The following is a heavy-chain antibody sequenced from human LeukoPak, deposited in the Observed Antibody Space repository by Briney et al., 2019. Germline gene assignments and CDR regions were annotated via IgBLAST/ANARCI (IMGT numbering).Heavy chain of an antibody. CDR3: ARHRWRTSMDV. J-gene: IGHJ6*03. D-gene: IGHD2-15*01. Sequence: PSETLSLTCTVSGGSISSSTYYWGWIRQPPGKGLDWIGSIYYSGGTYYNPSLKSRVTISVDTSKNQFSLKLSSVTAADTAVYYCARHRWRTSMDVWGKGTTVTVSS. V-gene: IGHV4-39*01. CDR2: IYYSGGT. CDR1: GGSISSSTYY.